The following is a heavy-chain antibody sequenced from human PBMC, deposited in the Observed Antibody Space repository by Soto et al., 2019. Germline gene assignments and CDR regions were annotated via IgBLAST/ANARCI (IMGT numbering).Heavy chain of an antibody. V-gene: IGHV3-13*01. J-gene: IGHJ4*02. CDR3: ARGGREYSSGWYYFDY. D-gene: IGHD6-19*01. CDR1: GFTFSSYD. CDR2: IGTAGDT. Sequence: EVQLVESGGGLVQPGGSLRLSCAASGFTFSSYDMHWVRQATGKGLEWVSAIGTAGDTYYPGSVKGRFTISRENAKNSLYLQMNSLRAGDTAVYYCARGGREYSSGWYYFDYWGQGTLVTVSS.